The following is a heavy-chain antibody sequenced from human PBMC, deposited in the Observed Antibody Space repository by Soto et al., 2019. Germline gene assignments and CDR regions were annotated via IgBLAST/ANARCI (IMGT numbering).Heavy chain of an antibody. CDR2: IYYSGST. V-gene: IGHV4-39*01. Sequence: SETLSLTCTVSGGSISSSSYYWGWIRQPPGKGLEWIGSIYYSGSTYYNPSLKSRVTISVDTSKNQFSLKLSSVTAADTAVYYCARQYYCSGGSCYSGFDYWGQGTLVTVSS. J-gene: IGHJ4*02. D-gene: IGHD2-15*01. CDR1: GGSISSSSYY. CDR3: ARQYYCSGGSCYSGFDY.